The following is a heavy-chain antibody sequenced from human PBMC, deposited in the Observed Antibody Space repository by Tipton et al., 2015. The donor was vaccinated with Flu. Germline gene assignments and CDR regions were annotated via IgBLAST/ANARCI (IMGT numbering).Heavy chain of an antibody. CDR3: ARGGMVGPTTGFFDY. CDR2: IYSGGST. D-gene: IGHD4/OR15-4a*01. J-gene: IGHJ4*02. V-gene: IGHV3-53*01. CDR1: GFSVTSSY. Sequence: SLRLSCAASGFSVTSSYMPWVRQAPGKGLEWVSVIYSGGSTYHADSVNGRFTISRDNSKNTLYLQMNSLRAEDTAVYYCARGGMVGPTTGFFDYWGQGTLVSVSS.